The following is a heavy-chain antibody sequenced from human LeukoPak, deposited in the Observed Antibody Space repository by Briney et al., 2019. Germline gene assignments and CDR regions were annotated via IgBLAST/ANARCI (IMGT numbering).Heavy chain of an antibody. Sequence: PSETLSLTFTVSGGSISSSNYDWGWIRQPPGKGLEWIGSIYYSGSTYYNPSLKSRVTISVDTSKNQFSLKLSSVTAADTAVYYCARQYSSSFGTTTVWGNRTTVTVSS. D-gene: IGHD6-6*01. V-gene: IGHV4-39*01. CDR2: IYYSGST. CDR1: GGSISSSNYD. CDR3: ARQYSSSFGTTTV. J-gene: IGHJ6*04.